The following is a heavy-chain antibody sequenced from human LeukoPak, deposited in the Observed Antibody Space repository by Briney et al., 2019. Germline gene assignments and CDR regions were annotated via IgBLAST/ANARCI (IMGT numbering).Heavy chain of an antibody. CDR3: AHTQLVRGVISNWFDP. Sequence: SGPTLVNPPQTLTLTCTFSGFSLSTSGVGVGWIRQPPGKALEWLALIYWDDDKRYSPSLKSRLTITKDSSKNQAVLRMTNMDPVDTATYYCAHTQLVRGVISNWFDPWGQGTLVTVSS. CDR2: IYWDDDK. D-gene: IGHD3-10*02. J-gene: IGHJ5*02. CDR1: GFSLSTSGVG. V-gene: IGHV2-5*02.